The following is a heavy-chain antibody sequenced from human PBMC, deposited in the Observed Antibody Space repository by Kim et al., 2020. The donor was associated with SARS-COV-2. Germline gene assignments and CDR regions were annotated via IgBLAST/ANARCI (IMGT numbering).Heavy chain of an antibody. J-gene: IGHJ4*02. CDR2: ISGSGTNR. V-gene: IGHV3-74*03. D-gene: IGHD2-15*01. CDR1: GFTFSSFW. Sequence: GGSLRLSCAASGFTFSSFWMHWVRQAPGKGLVWVSHISGSGTNREYADSVKGRFTISRDNAKNTLYLQMNSLRAEDTAVYYCARDEATPTPIDYWGQGTLVTVSS. CDR3: ARDEATPTPIDY.